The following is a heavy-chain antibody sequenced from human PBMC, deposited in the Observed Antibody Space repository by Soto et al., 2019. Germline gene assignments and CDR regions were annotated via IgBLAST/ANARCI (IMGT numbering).Heavy chain of an antibody. V-gene: IGHV3-23*01. J-gene: IGHJ4*02. Sequence: PGGSLRLSCVISGFPFSRYAMSWVRQAPGKGLEWVAAISGYGDNTNYADSVKGRFTISRDNSKSTLFLQMNNVRVEGAATYYCAKKHDSSGYYNLWGQGTPVTVSS. CDR2: ISGYGDNT. CDR3: AKKHDSSGYYNL. CDR1: GFPFSRYA. D-gene: IGHD3-22*01.